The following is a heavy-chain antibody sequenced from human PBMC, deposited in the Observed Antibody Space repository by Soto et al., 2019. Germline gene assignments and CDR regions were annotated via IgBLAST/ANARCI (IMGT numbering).Heavy chain of an antibody. CDR3: ARDSGYCSGGSCYTPSFDY. D-gene: IGHD2-15*01. CDR2: IIPIFGTA. J-gene: IGHJ4*02. Sequence: GASVKVSCKASGGTFSSYAISWVRQAPGQGLEWMGGIIPIFGTANYAQKFQGRVTITADESTSTAYMELSSLRFEDTAVYYCARDSGYCSGGSCYTPSFDYWGQGTLVTVSS. CDR1: GGTFSSYA. V-gene: IGHV1-69*13.